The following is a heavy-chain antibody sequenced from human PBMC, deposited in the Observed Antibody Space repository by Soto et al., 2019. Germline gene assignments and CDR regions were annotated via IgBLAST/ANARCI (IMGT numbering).Heavy chain of an antibody. CDR3: ARHTSGWGVEYFQH. D-gene: IGHD6-19*01. CDR2: IYYSGST. V-gene: IGHV4-59*08. Sequence: PETLSLTCTVSGGFISSYYWSWSLQPPGKGLEWIGYIYYSGSTNYNPSLKSRVTISVDTSKNQFSLKLSSVTAADTAVYYCARHTSGWGVEYFQHRGQGTLVAVS. CDR1: GGFISSYY. J-gene: IGHJ1*01.